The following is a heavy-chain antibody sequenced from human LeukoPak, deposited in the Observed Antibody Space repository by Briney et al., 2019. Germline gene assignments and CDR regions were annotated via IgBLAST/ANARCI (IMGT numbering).Heavy chain of an antibody. CDR1: GGSFSGYY. D-gene: IGHD3-16*02. J-gene: IGHJ4*02. V-gene: IGHV4-34*01. CDR2: INHSGST. CDR3: ARGGNYDYVWGSYLKYYFDY. Sequence: SETLSLTCAVYGGSFSGYYWSWIRQPPGKGLEWIGEINHSGSTNYNPSLKSRVTISVDTSKNQFSLKLSSVTAADTAVYYCARGGNYDYVWGSYLKYYFDYWGQGTLVTVSS.